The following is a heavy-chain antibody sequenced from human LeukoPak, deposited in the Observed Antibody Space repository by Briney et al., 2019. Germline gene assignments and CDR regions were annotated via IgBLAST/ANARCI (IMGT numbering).Heavy chain of an antibody. Sequence: ASVTVSCTASGYTFTSYAMNWVRQAPGQGLEWMGWINTNTGNPTYAQGFTGRFVFSLDTSVSTAYLQISSLKAEDTAVYYCARDRVVVPAAMRKRRAWFDPWGQGTLVTVSS. CDR1: GYTFTSYA. J-gene: IGHJ5*02. V-gene: IGHV7-4-1*02. D-gene: IGHD2-2*01. CDR3: ARDRVVVPAAMRKRRAWFDP. CDR2: INTNTGNP.